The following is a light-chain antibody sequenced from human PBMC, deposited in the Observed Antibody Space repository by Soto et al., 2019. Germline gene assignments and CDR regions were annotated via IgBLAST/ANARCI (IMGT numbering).Light chain of an antibody. V-gene: IGLV2-14*03. Sequence: QSALTQPASVSGSPGQSIAISCTGTSSDIGAYNHVSWYQHHPGKAPRLIISGVTSRPSGVSDRFSGSKSGNTASLTISGLQAEDEADYYCSSYTSTTTLFGGGTKLTVL. CDR1: SSDIGAYNH. CDR2: GVT. J-gene: IGLJ2*01. CDR3: SSYTSTTTL.